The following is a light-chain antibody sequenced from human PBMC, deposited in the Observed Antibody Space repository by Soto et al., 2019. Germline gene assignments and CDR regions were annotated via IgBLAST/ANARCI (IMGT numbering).Light chain of an antibody. Sequence: QSALTQPASVSGSPGQSITISCNGTSSDVGGHDYISWYQQYPGKAPRLTIFEVTNRPSGVSNRFSGSKSGNTASLTISGLQAEDEADYFCSSYTDSDRFYVFGSGTRSPS. CDR1: SSDVGGHDY. CDR3: SSYTDSDRFYV. CDR2: EVT. V-gene: IGLV2-14*01. J-gene: IGLJ1*01.